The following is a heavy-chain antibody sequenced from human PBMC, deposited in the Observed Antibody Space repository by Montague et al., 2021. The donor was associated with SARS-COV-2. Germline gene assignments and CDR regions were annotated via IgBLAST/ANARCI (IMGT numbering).Heavy chain of an antibody. D-gene: IGHD2-21*01. J-gene: IGHJ4*02. CDR2: INHSGST. Sequence: SETLSLTCAVYGGSFSGYYWSWIRQPPGKGLEWIGEINHSGSTNYNPSLKSRVTISVDTSKNQFSLKLSSVTAADTAVYYCARGSSILWWWPLDYWGQGTLVTVSS. CDR3: ARGSSILWWWPLDY. CDR1: GGSFSGYY. V-gene: IGHV4-34*01.